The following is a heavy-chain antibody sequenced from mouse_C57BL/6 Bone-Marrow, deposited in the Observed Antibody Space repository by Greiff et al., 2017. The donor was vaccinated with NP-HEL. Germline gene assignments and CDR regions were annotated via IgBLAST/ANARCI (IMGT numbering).Heavy chain of an antibody. CDR3: ARGTGGYYFDY. V-gene: IGHV5-16*01. J-gene: IGHJ2*01. CDR2: INYDGSST. CDR1: GFTFSDYY. Sequence: EVKLVESEGGLVQPGSFMKLSCTASGFTFSDYYMAWVRQVPEKGLEWVANINYDGSSTYYLDSLKSRFIISRDNAKNILYLQMSSLKSEDTATYYCARGTGGYYFDYWGQGTTLTVSS.